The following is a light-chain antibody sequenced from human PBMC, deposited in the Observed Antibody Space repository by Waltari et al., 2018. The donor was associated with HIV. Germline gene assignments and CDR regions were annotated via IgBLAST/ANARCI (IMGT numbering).Light chain of an antibody. V-gene: IGLV2-8*01. J-gene: IGLJ2*01. Sequence: QSALTQPPSASGSPGQSVTISCTGTRINVGGYHYVSWYQQHPGKAPKLMIYQVNKRPSGVPARFSGTKSGNRASLTVSGLQAEDEADYYCSSFAGSNNLMVFGGGTKLTVL. CDR3: SSFAGSNNLMV. CDR2: QVN. CDR1: RINVGGYHY.